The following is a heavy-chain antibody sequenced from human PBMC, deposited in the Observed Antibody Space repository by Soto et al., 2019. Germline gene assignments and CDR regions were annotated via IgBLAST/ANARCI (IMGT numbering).Heavy chain of an antibody. CDR3: ARHEATYYNFYGMDV. Sequence: GESLKISCKSYGYSFTTYWIAWVRQMPGKGLEWMGSIHPSESDTRYSPSFQGQVTISADRSITTAYLQWSSLKASDTAMYYCARHEATYYNFYGMDVWGHGTTVTVSS. J-gene: IGHJ6*02. CDR1: GYSFTTYW. CDR2: IHPSESDT. V-gene: IGHV5-51*01.